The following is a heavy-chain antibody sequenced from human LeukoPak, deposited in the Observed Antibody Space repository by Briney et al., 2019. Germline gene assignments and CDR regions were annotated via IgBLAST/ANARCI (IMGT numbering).Heavy chain of an antibody. V-gene: IGHV3-33*01. CDR1: GFIFNSYG. CDR2: IWYDGSNK. D-gene: IGHD2/OR15-2a*01. Sequence: GGSLRLSCAASGFIFNSYGMHWVRQAPGKGLEWVALIWYDGSNKYYTDSVKGRFTISRDNSKNTLYLEMNSLRAEDTAIYYCAREGPRGNSQFDYWGQGTLVTVSS. J-gene: IGHJ4*02. CDR3: AREGPRGNSQFDY.